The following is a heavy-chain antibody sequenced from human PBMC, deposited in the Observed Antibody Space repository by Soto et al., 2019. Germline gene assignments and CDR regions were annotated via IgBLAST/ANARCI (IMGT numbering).Heavy chain of an antibody. CDR3: ARDRDIVVVPAARPPTWFDP. CDR1: GYTFTSYG. Sequence: ASVKVSCKASGYTFTSYGISWVRQAPGQGLEGMGWISAYNGNTNYAQKLQGRVTMTTDTSTSTAYIELRRLRSDGTAVYYCARDRDIVVVPAARPPTWFDPWGQGTLVTVSS. J-gene: IGHJ5*02. V-gene: IGHV1-18*04. CDR2: ISAYNGNT. D-gene: IGHD2-2*01.